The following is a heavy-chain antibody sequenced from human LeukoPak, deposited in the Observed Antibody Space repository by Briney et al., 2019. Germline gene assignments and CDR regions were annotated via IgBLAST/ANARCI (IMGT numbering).Heavy chain of an antibody. CDR3: ARGASGYSYG. CDR1: GGPISRYH. J-gene: IGHJ4*02. D-gene: IGHD5-18*01. Sequence: SESLSFYCTVLGGPISRYHWSWIRQPTGKGLEWIGYIYYSGSTNYNPSLKSRVTISIDTSKNQFSLNLSSVTAADTAVYYCARGASGYSYGWGQGTLVTVSS. V-gene: IGHV4-59*01. CDR2: IYYSGST.